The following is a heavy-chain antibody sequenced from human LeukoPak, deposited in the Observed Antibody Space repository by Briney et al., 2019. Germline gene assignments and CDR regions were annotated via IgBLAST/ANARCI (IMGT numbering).Heavy chain of an antibody. CDR3: ARTVADTLYYLDY. V-gene: IGHV1-2*02. J-gene: IGHJ4*02. CDR1: GFSFTAYY. CDR2: INPNSGDT. Sequence: ASVKVSCKTSGFSFTAYYMRWVRQAPGQGLEWMGWINPNSGDTNYAQNFQGRVTMTRDTSIVTAYMELSRLRSDDTAVYYCARTVADTLYYLDYWGQGTLVTVSS. D-gene: IGHD6-19*01.